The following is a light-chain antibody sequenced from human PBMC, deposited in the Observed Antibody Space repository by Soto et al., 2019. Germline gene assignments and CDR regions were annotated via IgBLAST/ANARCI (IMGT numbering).Light chain of an antibody. Sequence: SVLTQPPSVSAAPGQKVTISCSGSSSNIGGNSVSWYQQLPGTAPKLLIYDDNKRPSGIPDRFSGSKSGTSATLGITGFQTGDEADYYCGSWDSSPSAYVCGTGTKVTVL. CDR3: GSWDSSPSAYV. CDR2: DDN. CDR1: SSNIGGNS. V-gene: IGLV1-51*01. J-gene: IGLJ1*01.